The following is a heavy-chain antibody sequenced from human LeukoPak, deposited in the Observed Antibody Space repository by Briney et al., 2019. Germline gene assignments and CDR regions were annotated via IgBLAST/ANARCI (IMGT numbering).Heavy chain of an antibody. CDR3: ARGSSSSEYFQH. CDR2: INTDGSST. CDR1: GFTFSSYW. D-gene: IGHD6-6*01. J-gene: IGHJ1*01. V-gene: IGHV3-74*01. Sequence: PGGSLRLSCAAPGFTFSSYWMHWVRQAPGKGLVWVSRINTDGSSTSYADSVKGRFTISRDNAKNTLYLQMNSLRAEDTAVYYCARGSSSSEYFQHWGQGTLVTVSS.